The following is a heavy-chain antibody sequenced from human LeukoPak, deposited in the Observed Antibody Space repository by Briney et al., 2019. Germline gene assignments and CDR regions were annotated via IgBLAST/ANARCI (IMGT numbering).Heavy chain of an antibody. V-gene: IGHV4-34*01. J-gene: IGHJ5*02. CDR2: INHSGST. CDR1: GGSFSGYY. Sequence: MPSETLSLTCAVYGGSFSGYYWSWIRQPPGKGLEWIGEINHSGSTNYNPSLKSRVTISVDTSKNQFSLKLSSVTAADTAVYYCARGLGRVGRRSGNWFDPWGQGTLVTVSS. CDR3: ARGLGRVGRRSGNWFDP. D-gene: IGHD3-16*01.